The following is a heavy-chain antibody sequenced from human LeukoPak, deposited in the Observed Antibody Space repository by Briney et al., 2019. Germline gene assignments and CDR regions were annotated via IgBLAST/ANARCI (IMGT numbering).Heavy chain of an antibody. CDR2: IYHSGST. CDR3: ARGGTSGYESYGMDV. J-gene: IGHJ6*04. V-gene: IGHV4-30-2*01. Sequence: SETLSPTCAVSGGSISSGGYSWSWIRQPPGKGLEWIGYIYHSGSTYYNPSLKNRVTISVDRSKNQFSLKLSSVTAADTAVYYCARGGTSGYESYGMDVWGKGTTVTVSS. CDR1: GGSISSGGYS. D-gene: IGHD5-12*01.